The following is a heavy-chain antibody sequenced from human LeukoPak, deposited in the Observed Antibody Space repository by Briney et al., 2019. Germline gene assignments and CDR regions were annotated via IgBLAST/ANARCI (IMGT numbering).Heavy chain of an antibody. J-gene: IGHJ5*02. CDR3: ARKGRIAAQNWFDP. Sequence: SVKVSCKASGYTFTGYYMHWVRQAPGQGLEWMGGIIPIFGTANYAQKFQGRVTITADESTSTAYMELSSLRSEDTAVYYCARKGRIAAQNWFDPWGQGTLVTVSS. D-gene: IGHD6-6*01. CDR2: IIPIFGTA. V-gene: IGHV1-69*13. CDR1: GYTFTGYY.